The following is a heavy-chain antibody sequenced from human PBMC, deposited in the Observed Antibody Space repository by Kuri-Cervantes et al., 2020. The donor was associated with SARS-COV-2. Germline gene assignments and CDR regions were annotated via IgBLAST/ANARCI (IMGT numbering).Heavy chain of an antibody. CDR1: GYTFTSYG. CDR3: ARSQGYCTANSCSWNWFDP. V-gene: IGHV1-69*13. J-gene: IGHJ5*02. D-gene: IGHD2-8*02. CDR2: IIPIFGTA. Sequence: ASVKVSCKASGYTFTSYGISWVRQAPGQGREWMGGIIPIFGTANYAQKFQGRVTFTADESSSTAYMEVNSLTSEDTAVYFCARSQGYCTANSCSWNWFDPWGQGTQVTVSS.